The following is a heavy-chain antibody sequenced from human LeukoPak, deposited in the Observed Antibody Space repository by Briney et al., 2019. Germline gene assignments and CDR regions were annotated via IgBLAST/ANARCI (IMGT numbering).Heavy chain of an antibody. CDR1: GGTFSSYA. V-gene: IGHV1-69*04. CDR2: IIPILGIA. CDR3: ARETSYDALDI. Sequence: SVKVSCKASGGTFSSYAISWVRQAPGQGLEWMGRIIPILGIANYAQKFQGRVTITADKSTSTAYMELSSLGSEDTAVYYCARETSYDALDIWGQGTMVTVSS. J-gene: IGHJ3*02.